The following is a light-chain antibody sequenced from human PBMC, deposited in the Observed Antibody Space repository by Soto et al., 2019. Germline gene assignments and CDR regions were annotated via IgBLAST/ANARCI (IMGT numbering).Light chain of an antibody. J-gene: IGKJ2*01. Sequence: EIVLTQSPGTLSLSPGERATLSCRASQSVTSTYFAWYQQKPGQALRLLIYGATSRATGIPDRFSGSGSGTDFTLTISRLEPEDFAVYYCQQYGSTPPTFGQGTKLVIK. CDR3: QQYGSTPPT. CDR2: GAT. V-gene: IGKV3-20*01. CDR1: QSVTSTY.